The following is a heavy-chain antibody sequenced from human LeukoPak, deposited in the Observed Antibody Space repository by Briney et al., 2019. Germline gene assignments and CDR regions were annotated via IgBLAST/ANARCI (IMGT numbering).Heavy chain of an antibody. D-gene: IGHD3-9*01. Sequence: SETLSLTCTVSGGSISSYYWSWIRQPPGKGLEWIGYIYYSGSTNYSPSLKSRVTISVDTSKNQFSLKLSSVTAADTAVYYCARGRYDILTGYHYYYGMDVWGQGTTVTVSS. CDR3: ARGRYDILTGYHYYYGMDV. CDR1: GGSISSYY. J-gene: IGHJ6*02. V-gene: IGHV4-59*01. CDR2: IYYSGST.